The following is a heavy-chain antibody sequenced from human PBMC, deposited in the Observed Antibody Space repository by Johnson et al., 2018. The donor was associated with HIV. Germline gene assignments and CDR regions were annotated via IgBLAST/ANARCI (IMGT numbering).Heavy chain of an antibody. V-gene: IGHV3-30*03. CDR1: GFTFRNYG. CDR2: ISYDGSVK. CDR3: ALTDYGDYPQRVPDVFDI. J-gene: IGHJ3*02. Sequence: QVQLVESGGGLVQPGGSLRLSCVASGFTFRNYGMHWVRQAPGKGLEWVAVISYDGSVKYYADAVKGRFTISSANSKNTLYLQMNSLRAEDTAVYYCALTDYGDYPQRVPDVFDIGGQGTMVIVSS. D-gene: IGHD4-17*01.